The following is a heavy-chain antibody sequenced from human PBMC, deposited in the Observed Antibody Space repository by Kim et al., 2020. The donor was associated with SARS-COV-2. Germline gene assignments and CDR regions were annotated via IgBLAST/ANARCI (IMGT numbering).Heavy chain of an antibody. Sequence: GGSLRLSCAASGFTFSSYGMHWVRQAPGKGLEWVAVISYDGSNKYYADSVKGRFTISRDNSKNTLYLQMNSLRAEDTAVYYCAKDLGWDWLQTCDYWG. J-gene: IGHJ4*01. CDR3: AKDLGWDWLQTCDY. CDR1: GFTFSSYG. D-gene: IGHD5-12*01. V-gene: IGHV3-30*18. CDR2: ISYDGSNK.